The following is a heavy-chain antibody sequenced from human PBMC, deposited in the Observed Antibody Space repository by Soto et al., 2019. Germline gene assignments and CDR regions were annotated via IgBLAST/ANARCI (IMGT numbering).Heavy chain of an antibody. CDR3: ARDWLRSPITMVRGVIIMPDYYYYYGMDV. V-gene: IGHV1-18*04. CDR1: GYTFTSYG. J-gene: IGHJ6*02. Sequence: ASVKVSCKASGYTFTSYGISWVRQAPGQGLEWMGWISAYNGNTNYAQKLQGIVTMTTDTSTSTAYMELRSLRSDDTAVYYCARDWLRSPITMVRGVIIMPDYYYYYGMDVWGQGTTVTVSS. D-gene: IGHD3-10*01. CDR2: ISAYNGNT.